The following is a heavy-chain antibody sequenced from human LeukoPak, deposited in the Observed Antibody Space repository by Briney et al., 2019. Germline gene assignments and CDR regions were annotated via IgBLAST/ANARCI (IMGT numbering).Heavy chain of an antibody. CDR2: INDDGSNT. J-gene: IGHJ4*02. CDR3: PRTPRLDY. V-gene: IGHV3-74*01. Sequence: QPGGSLSPSCAASGFNFNSYWMHWVRQAPGKGRVLVSCINDDGSNTRYADSVKGRFTISRDIAKNTLYLQVTSVRSEDTAVYYCPRTPRLDYWGQGTLVTVSS. CDR1: GFNFNSYW.